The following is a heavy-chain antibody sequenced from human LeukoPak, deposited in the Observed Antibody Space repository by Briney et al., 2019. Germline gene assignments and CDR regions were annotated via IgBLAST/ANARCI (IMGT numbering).Heavy chain of an antibody. CDR2: ISAYNGNT. CDR1: GYTFTSYG. V-gene: IGHV1-18*01. J-gene: IGHJ4*02. CDR3: ARVESSGWTYFDY. D-gene: IGHD6-19*01. Sequence: GASVKVSCKASGYTFTSYGISWVRQAPGQGLEWMGWISAYNGNTNYAQKLQGRVTMTTDTSTSTAYIELRSLRSDDTAVYYCARVESSGWTYFDYWGQGTLVTVSS.